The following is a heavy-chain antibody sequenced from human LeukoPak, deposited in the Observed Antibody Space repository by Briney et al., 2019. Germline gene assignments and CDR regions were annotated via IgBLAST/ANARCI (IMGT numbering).Heavy chain of an antibody. CDR1: GFTLSNAY. CDR2: IKSKTDGGTT. V-gene: IGHV3-15*01. J-gene: IGHJ4*02. CDR3: TTDRGITVRPLFDS. D-gene: IGHD6-6*01. Sequence: PGGSLRLSCAASGFTLSNAYMGWVRQIPGKGLEWVGRIKSKTDGGTTDFAAPVKGRFSTSRDDSKNTLNLQMNSLKTEDTGVYYCTTDRGITVRPLFDSWGQGTLVTVSS.